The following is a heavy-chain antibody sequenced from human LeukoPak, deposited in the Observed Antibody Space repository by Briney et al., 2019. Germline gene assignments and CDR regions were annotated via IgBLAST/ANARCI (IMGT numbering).Heavy chain of an antibody. D-gene: IGHD3-10*01. CDR3: ATPLGWFGELPNYYYYGMDV. Sequence: GGALRLSCAASRFTFSNYWMHWVRQAPGKGLVWVSRINSVGSSTNYADTLKGRFTISRDKAKNTLYLEMNSLRAEDTAVYYCATPLGWFGELPNYYYYGMDVWGKGPTVTVSS. V-gene: IGHV3-74*01. CDR2: INSVGSST. CDR1: RFTFSNYW. J-gene: IGHJ6*01.